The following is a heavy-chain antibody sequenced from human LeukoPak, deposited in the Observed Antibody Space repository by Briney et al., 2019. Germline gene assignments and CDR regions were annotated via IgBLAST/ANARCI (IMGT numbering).Heavy chain of an antibody. D-gene: IGHD3-3*01. V-gene: IGHV3-9*03. J-gene: IGHJ4*02. CDR3: AKGYTFHGVAHDSGYFDY. CDR2: ITWDDGNI. CDR1: GFTFGDYT. Sequence: PGGSLRLSCVTSGFTFGDYTMHWVRQAPGKGLEWLSGITWDDGNIAYADSVKGRFTISRDNAKSSLYLQMNSLRNEDMAFYFCAKGYTFHGVAHDSGYFDYWGQGTLVTVSS.